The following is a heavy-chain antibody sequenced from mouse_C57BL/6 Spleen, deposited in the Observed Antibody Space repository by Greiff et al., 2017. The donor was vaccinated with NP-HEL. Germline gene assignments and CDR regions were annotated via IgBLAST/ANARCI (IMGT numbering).Heavy chain of an antibody. D-gene: IGHD2-5*01. CDR1: GFSFNTYA. CDR2: IRSKSNNYAT. J-gene: IGHJ2*01. V-gene: IGHV10-1*01. Sequence: EVKLMESGGGLVQPKGSLKLSCAASGFSFNTYAMNWVRQAPGKGLEWVARIRSKSNNYATYYADSVKDRFTISRDDSESMLYLQMNNLKTEDTAMYYCVRQYSNYYFDYWGQGTTLTVSS. CDR3: VRQYSNYYFDY.